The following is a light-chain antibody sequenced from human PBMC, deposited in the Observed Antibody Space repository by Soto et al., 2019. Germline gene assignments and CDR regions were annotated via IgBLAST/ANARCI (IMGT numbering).Light chain of an antibody. CDR1: SSDVCGYNS. Sequence: QSALTQPPSASGSPGQSVTISCTGTSSDVCGYNSVSWYQQHPGKAPKLMTYEVNKRPSGVPDRFSGSKSGNTASLTVSGIQADDEADYYCSSYAGINNLVFGGGTKLTV. CDR2: EVN. J-gene: IGLJ3*02. CDR3: SSYAGINNLV. V-gene: IGLV2-8*01.